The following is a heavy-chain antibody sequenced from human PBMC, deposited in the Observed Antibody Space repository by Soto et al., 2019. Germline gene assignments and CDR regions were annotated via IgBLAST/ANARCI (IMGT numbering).Heavy chain of an antibody. CDR2: IKSKTDGGTT. CDR1: GFTFSNAW. D-gene: IGHD2-8*01. V-gene: IGHV3-15*07. Sequence: EVQLVESGGGLVKPGGSLRLSCAASGFTFSNAWMNWVRQAPGKGLEWVGRIKSKTDGGTTDYAAPVKGRFTISRDDSKNTLYLQMNSLKTEDTAVYYCTTGSCTTFYCYYYYGMDVWGQGTTVTVSS. J-gene: IGHJ6*02. CDR3: TTGSCTTFYCYYYYGMDV.